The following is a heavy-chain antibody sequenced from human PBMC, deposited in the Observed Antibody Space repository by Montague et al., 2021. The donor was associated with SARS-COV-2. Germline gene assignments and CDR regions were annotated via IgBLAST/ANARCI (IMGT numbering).Heavy chain of an antibody. Sequence: SETLSLTCTVSGGSISSNYWNWIRRPPGRGLEWIGYIYYSGSTNYNPSLESRVTISADTSKNHFSLKLRSVTTADTAVYYCAREIAGADYFDYWGQGTLVTVSS. CDR3: AREIAGADYFDY. V-gene: IGHV4-59*01. CDR1: GGSISSNY. J-gene: IGHJ4*02. CDR2: IYYSGST. D-gene: IGHD3-10*01.